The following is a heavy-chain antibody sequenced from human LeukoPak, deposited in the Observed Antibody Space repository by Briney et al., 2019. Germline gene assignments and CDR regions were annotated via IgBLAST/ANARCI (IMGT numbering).Heavy chain of an antibody. J-gene: IGHJ5*02. D-gene: IGHD1-26*01. CDR3: AREGVGAEFDP. Sequence: PSQTLSLTCTVSGGSISSGSYYWSWIRQPAGKGLEWIGRIYTSGSTNYNPSLKSQVTISVDTSKNQFSLKLSSVTAADTAVYYCAREGVGAEFDPWGQGTLVTVSS. CDR2: IYTSGST. CDR1: GGSISSGSYY. V-gene: IGHV4-61*02.